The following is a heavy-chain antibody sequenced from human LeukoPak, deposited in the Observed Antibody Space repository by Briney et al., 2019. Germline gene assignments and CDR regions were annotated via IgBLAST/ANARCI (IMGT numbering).Heavy chain of an antibody. CDR2: VYSSGNT. D-gene: IGHD4-23*01. CDR1: GGSINSYY. J-gene: IGHJ4*02. V-gene: IGHV4-4*07. Sequence: SETLSHTCTVSGGSINSYYWSWIRQPAGKGLEWIGRVYSSGNTNYNPSLKSRVSMSVDTSKNQFSLKLTSVTAADTAVYYCARGGKAPVVTMWGQGILVTVSS. CDR3: ARGGKAPVVTM.